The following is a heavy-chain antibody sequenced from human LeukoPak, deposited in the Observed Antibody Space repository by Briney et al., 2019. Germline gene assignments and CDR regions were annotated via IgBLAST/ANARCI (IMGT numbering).Heavy chain of an antibody. Sequence: KASETLSLTCAVYGGSFSGYYWSWIRQPPGKGLEWIGEINHSGSTNYNPSLKSRVTISVDTSKNQLSLKLSSVTAADTAVYYCASRGHSYYYFGMDVWGQGATVTVSS. CDR3: ASRGHSYYYFGMDV. CDR2: INHSGST. J-gene: IGHJ6*02. CDR1: GGSFSGYY. V-gene: IGHV4-34*01.